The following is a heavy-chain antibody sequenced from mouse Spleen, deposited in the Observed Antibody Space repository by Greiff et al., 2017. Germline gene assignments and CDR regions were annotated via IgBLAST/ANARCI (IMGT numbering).Heavy chain of an antibody. J-gene: IGHJ3*01. D-gene: IGHD2-14*01. CDR1: GFTFSSYA. V-gene: IGHV5-9-3*01. Sequence: EVQGVESGGGLVKPGGSLKLSCAASGFTFSSYAMSWVRQTPEKRLEWVATISSGGSYTYYPDSVKGRFTISRDNAKNTLYLQMSSLRSEDTAMYYCARHPPTIGTTGWFAYWGQGTLVTVSA. CDR3: ARHPPTIGTTGWFAY. CDR2: ISSGGSYT.